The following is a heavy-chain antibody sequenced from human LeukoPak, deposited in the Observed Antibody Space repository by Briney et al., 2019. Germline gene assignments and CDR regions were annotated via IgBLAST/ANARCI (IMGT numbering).Heavy chain of an antibody. Sequence: PGGSLRLSCAASGFTFSSYGMHWVRQAPGKGLEWVAVISYDGSNKYYADSVKGRFTISRDNSKNTLYLQMNSLRAEDTAVYYCARDSVRGTTVTTARNWFDPWGQGTLVTVSS. D-gene: IGHD4-17*01. V-gene: IGHV3-30*03. CDR2: ISYDGSNK. CDR1: GFTFSSYG. CDR3: ARDSVRGTTVTTARNWFDP. J-gene: IGHJ5*02.